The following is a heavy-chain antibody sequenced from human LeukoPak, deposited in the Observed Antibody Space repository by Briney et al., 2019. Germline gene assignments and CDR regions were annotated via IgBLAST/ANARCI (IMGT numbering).Heavy chain of an antibody. V-gene: IGHV1-2*06. Sequence: ASVKVSCKASGGTSSSYAISWVRQAPGQGLEWMGRINPNSGGTNYAQKFQGRVTMTRDTSISTAYMELSRLRSDDTAVYYCAREGGTLHYYWGQGTLVTVSS. CDR3: AREGGTLHYY. D-gene: IGHD1-1*01. J-gene: IGHJ4*02. CDR2: INPNSGGT. CDR1: GGTSSSYA.